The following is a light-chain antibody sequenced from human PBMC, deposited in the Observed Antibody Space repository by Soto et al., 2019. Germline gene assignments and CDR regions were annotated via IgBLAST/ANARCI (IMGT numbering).Light chain of an antibody. CDR1: QTISTW. CDR2: DAS. Sequence: DIQVTQSPPTLSASVGDRVTITCRASQTISTWMGWYQQKPGKAPKLLVYDASTLQSGVASRFSGSGSGTEFTLIISGLQPDDSATYYCQQYTNTNNPWMFGQGTKVDIK. J-gene: IGKJ1*01. CDR3: QQYTNTNNPWM. V-gene: IGKV1-5*01.